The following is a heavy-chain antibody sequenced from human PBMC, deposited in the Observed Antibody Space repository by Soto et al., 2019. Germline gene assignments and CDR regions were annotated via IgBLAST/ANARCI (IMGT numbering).Heavy chain of an antibody. Sequence: QVQLVQSGAEVKKPESSGKVSCKAPGGTFSTYAISWVRQAPGQGLEWMGGIIPMFGTANYAQRFQDRVTITADESTNTVYIELSSLRAEDTAVYFCASGIQLWLRRINNGYSGWGQGTLVTVSS. CDR3: ASGIQLWLRRINNGYSG. V-gene: IGHV1-69*12. CDR2: IIPMFGTA. CDR1: GGTFSTYA. J-gene: IGHJ4*02. D-gene: IGHD5-18*01.